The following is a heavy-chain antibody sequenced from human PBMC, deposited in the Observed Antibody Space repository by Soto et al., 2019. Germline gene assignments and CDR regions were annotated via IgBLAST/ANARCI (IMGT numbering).Heavy chain of an antibody. D-gene: IGHD2-2*02. V-gene: IGHV4-31*03. CDR2: IDYSGST. CDR3: ARGGYCRGSSCYTPVHRFDP. J-gene: IGHJ5*02. CDR1: GDSISSDGYY. Sequence: SETLSLTCTVSGDSISSDGYYWSWIRQHPGKGLKWVGYIDYSGSTYYNPSLKSRVTMSIDTSKNRFSLNLGSVTAAGTAVFYCARGGYCRGSSCYTPVHRFDPWGQGTLVTVSS.